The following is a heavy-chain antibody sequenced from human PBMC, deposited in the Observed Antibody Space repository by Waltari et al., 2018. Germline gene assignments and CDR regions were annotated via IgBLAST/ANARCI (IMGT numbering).Heavy chain of an antibody. V-gene: IGHV3-23*04. CDR2: ISGSGGST. Sequence: EVQLVESGGGLVQPGGSLRLSCAASGFTFSSSAMSWVRQAPGKGLEWVSAISGSGGSTYYADSVKVRFTISRDNSKNTLYLQMNSLRAEDTAVYYCAKVRTHSSSWNYWGQGTLVTVSS. CDR1: GFTFSSSA. CDR3: AKVRTHSSSWNY. D-gene: IGHD6-13*01. J-gene: IGHJ4*02.